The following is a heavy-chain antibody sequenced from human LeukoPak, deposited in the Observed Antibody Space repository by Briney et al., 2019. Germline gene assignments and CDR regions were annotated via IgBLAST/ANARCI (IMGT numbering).Heavy chain of an antibody. CDR3: ARVYSSWYGGYYYMDV. V-gene: IGHV1-18*01. CDR2: ISAYNGNT. J-gene: IGHJ6*03. Sequence: GASVKVSCKASGYTFTSYGISWVRQAPGQGLEWMGWISAYNGNTNYAQKLQGRVTMTTDTSTGTAYMELRSLRSDDTAVYYCARVYSSWYGGYYYMDVWGKGTTVTISS. D-gene: IGHD6-13*01. CDR1: GYTFTSYG.